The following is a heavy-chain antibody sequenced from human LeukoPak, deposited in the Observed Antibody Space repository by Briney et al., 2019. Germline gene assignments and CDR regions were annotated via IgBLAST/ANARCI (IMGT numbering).Heavy chain of an antibody. CDR3: TTESYDFWSGGDYYYGMDV. V-gene: IGHV3-15*01. Sequence: GGSLRLSCAASGFTFSNAWMSWVCQAPGKGLEWVGRIKSKTDGGTTDYAAPVKGRFTISRDDSKNTLYLQMNSLKTEDTAVYYCTTESYDFWSGGDYYYGMDVWGQGTTVTVSS. CDR2: IKSKTDGGTT. D-gene: IGHD3-3*01. J-gene: IGHJ6*02. CDR1: GFTFSNAW.